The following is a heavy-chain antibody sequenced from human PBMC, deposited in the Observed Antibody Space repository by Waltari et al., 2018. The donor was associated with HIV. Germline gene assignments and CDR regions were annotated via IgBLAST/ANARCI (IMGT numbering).Heavy chain of an antibody. V-gene: IGHV4-39*01. CDR2: IYYSGST. J-gene: IGHJ5*02. Sequence: QLQLQESGPGLVKPSETLSPTCTVSGGSISSSSYYWGWIRQPPGKGLEWIGSIYYSGSTYYNPSLKSRVTISVDTSKNQFSLKLSSVTAADTAVYYCARQQYCSGGSCPYNWFDPWGQGTLVTVSS. CDR3: ARQQYCSGGSCPYNWFDP. D-gene: IGHD2-15*01. CDR1: GGSISSSSYY.